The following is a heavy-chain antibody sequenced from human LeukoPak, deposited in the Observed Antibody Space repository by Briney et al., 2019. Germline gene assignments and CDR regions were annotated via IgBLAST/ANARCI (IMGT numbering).Heavy chain of an antibody. Sequence: GGSLRLSCAASGFTFSNYWMSWVRQAPGKGLEGVANIKQDGSEKYYVGSVKGRFTISRDNAKNSLYLQMNSLRAEDTAVYYCARTYRSSSGRSIDYWGQGTLVTVSS. CDR2: IKQDGSEK. CDR3: ARTYRSSSGRSIDY. V-gene: IGHV3-7*01. CDR1: GFTFSNYW. D-gene: IGHD6-6*01. J-gene: IGHJ4*02.